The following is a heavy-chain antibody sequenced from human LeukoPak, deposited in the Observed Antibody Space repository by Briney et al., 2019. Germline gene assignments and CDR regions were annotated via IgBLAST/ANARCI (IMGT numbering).Heavy chain of an antibody. J-gene: IGHJ4*02. V-gene: IGHV3-21*01. CDR3: ARGRNKWPDYFDY. Sequence: GGSLRLSCAASGLTFSSSRMNWVRQAPGKGLEWVSSISSSSSYIYYADSVKGRFTISRDNAKNSLYLQMNSLRAEDTAVYYCARGRNKWPDYFDYWGQGTLVTVSS. CDR2: ISSSSSYI. D-gene: IGHD2-8*01. CDR1: GLTFSSSR.